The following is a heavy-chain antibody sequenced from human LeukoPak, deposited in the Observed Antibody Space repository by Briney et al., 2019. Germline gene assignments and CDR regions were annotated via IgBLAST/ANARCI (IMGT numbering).Heavy chain of an antibody. CDR1: GFTFSSYA. CDR2: INDNGAGT. Sequence: GGSLRLSCAASGFTFSSYAMHWVRQAPGKGLKWVSTINDNGAGTYYADSVKGRSTISRDNSYNTVSLQMNSLRDEDTGVYYCAKGLRTGVGPYMGYHYYMDVWGKGATVTVSS. J-gene: IGHJ6*03. D-gene: IGHD3-16*01. CDR3: AKGLRTGVGPYMGYHYYMDV. V-gene: IGHV3-23*01.